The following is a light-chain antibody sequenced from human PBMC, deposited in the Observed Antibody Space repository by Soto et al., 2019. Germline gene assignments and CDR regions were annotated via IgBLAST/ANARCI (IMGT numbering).Light chain of an antibody. J-gene: IGKJ5*01. CDR3: QQRSNGVT. Sequence: IVLTQAPGTLSLSPGERASLSCSASQSVSSEKLSWYQQKPGQAPRLLIYDASNRATGIPARFSGSGSGTDFTLTISSLEPEDFAVYYCQQRSNGVTFGQGTRLEIK. CDR2: DAS. CDR1: QSVSSE. V-gene: IGKV3-11*01.